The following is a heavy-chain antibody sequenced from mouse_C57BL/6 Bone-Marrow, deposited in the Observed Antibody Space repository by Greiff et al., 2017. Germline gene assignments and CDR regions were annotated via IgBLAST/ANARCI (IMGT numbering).Heavy chain of an antibody. CDR3: VRERYYSSRIYAMDY. D-gene: IGHD1-1*01. CDR2: IRSKSSNYAT. V-gene: IGHV10-3*01. Sequence: EVQLVESGGGLVQPKGSLKLSCAASGFTFNTYAMYWVRQAPGKGLEWVARIRSKSSNYATYYDVSVKNRFAISRDDSQSMLYLQMNNLKTEDTAMYYCVRERYYSSRIYAMDYWGQGTSVTVSS. J-gene: IGHJ4*01. CDR1: GFTFNTYA.